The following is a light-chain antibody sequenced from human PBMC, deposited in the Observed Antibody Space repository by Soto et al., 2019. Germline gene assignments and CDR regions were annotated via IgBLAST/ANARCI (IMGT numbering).Light chain of an antibody. CDR3: SSYAGTAYV. J-gene: IGLJ1*01. V-gene: IGLV2-8*01. CDR2: EVT. Sequence: QSVLTQPPSASGSPGQSATISCTGTSSDVGGYNYVSWYQQHPGKVPKLMIYEVTKRPSGVPDRFSGSKSGNTASLTVSGLQTEDEDDYYCSSYAGTAYVFGPGTKV. CDR1: SSDVGGYNY.